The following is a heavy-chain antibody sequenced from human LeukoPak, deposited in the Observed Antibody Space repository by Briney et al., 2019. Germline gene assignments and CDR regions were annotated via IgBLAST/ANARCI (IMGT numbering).Heavy chain of an antibody. CDR1: GGSIKSYY. CDR3: ARAMGGAGTVTDY. Sequence: PSETLSLTCTVSGGSIKSYYWSWIRQPPGKGPEWIGQIYYSGSTNYNPSLKSRVTISLDTSKNQFSLKLNSVTAADTAVYYCARAMGGAGTVTDYWGQGTLVTVSS. D-gene: IGHD6-13*01. V-gene: IGHV4-59*01. J-gene: IGHJ4*02. CDR2: IYYSGST.